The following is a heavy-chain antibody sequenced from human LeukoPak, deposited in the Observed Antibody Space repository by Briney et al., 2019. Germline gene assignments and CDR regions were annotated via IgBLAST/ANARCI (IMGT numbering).Heavy chain of an antibody. CDR3: AKAEHSSSWYYFAMDV. Sequence: PGGSLRLSCAASGFTFSSYAMSWVRQAPGKGLEWVSAISSSGGSTYYVDSVKGRFTISRDKSKNTLYLQMNSLRAEDTALYYCAKAEHSSSWYYFAMDVWGQGTTVTVSS. D-gene: IGHD6-13*01. CDR1: GFTFSSYA. J-gene: IGHJ6*02. V-gene: IGHV3-23*01. CDR2: ISSSGGST.